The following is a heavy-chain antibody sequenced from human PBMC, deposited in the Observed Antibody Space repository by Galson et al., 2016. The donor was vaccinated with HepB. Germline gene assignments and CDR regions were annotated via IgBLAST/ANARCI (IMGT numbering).Heavy chain of an antibody. V-gene: IGHV3-13*01. Sequence: SLRLSCAASGFTFSTYDTHWVRQDTGKGLEWVSGTDTFGGAYYPDSVKGRFTMSRDDAKNSLYLQMNSLTVGDTAVYYCARAVAGTHWFDPWGQGTVVTVSS. CDR2: TDTFGGA. J-gene: IGHJ5*02. CDR3: ARAVAGTHWFDP. CDR1: GFTFSTYD. D-gene: IGHD6-19*01.